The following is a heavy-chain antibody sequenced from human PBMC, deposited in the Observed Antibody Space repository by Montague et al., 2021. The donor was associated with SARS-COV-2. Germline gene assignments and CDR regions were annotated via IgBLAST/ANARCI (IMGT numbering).Heavy chain of an antibody. CDR2: IHYTGTT. Sequence: SETLSLTCTVSGGSITVSRYYWGWVRQPPGKGLEWIGSIHYTGTTSYNASLKSRLTISVDTSENQFSLKLTSVTASDTAVYYCARHRATAGSFDIWGQGTMVTVSS. CDR1: GGSITVSRYY. V-gene: IGHV4-39*01. J-gene: IGHJ3*02. CDR3: ARHRATAGSFDI.